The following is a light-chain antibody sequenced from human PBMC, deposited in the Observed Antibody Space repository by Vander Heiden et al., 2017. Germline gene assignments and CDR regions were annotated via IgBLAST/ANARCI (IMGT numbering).Light chain of an antibody. CDR2: AAS. CDR1: QSISSY. J-gene: IGKJ1*01. V-gene: IGKV1-39*01. Sequence: DLQLPPSPSSLSASVGDRVTITCRASQSISSYLNWYQQKPGKAPKLLIYAASSLQSGVPSRFSGSGSGTDFTLTISSLQPEDFATYYYQQSYSTPRTFGQGTKVEIK. CDR3: QQSYSTPRT.